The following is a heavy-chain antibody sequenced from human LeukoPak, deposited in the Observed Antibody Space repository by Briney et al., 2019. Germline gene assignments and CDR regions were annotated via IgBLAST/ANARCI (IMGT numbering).Heavy chain of an antibody. CDR1: GYTFTSYY. CDR2: INPSGGST. CDR3: ARTEESGYSYGYFGYYYYMDV. Sequence: GASVKVSCKASGYTFTSYYMHWVRQAPGQGLEWMGIINPSGGSTSYAQKFQGRVTMTRDMSTSTVYMELSSLRSEDTAVYYCARTEESGYSYGYFGYYYYMDVWGKGTTVTVSS. V-gene: IGHV1-46*01. J-gene: IGHJ6*03. D-gene: IGHD5-18*01.